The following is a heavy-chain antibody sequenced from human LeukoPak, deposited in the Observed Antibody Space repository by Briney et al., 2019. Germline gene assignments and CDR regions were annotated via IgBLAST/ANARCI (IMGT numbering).Heavy chain of an antibody. CDR2: MNPNSGNT. V-gene: IGHV1-18*01. Sequence: ASVKVSCKASGYTFTSYDINWVRQATGQGLEWMGWMNPNSGNTNYAQKLQGRVTMTTDTSTSTAYMELRSLRSDDTAVYYCAREYGSGPLGYWGQGTLVTVSS. J-gene: IGHJ4*02. CDR3: AREYGSGPLGY. D-gene: IGHD3-3*01. CDR1: GYTFTSYD.